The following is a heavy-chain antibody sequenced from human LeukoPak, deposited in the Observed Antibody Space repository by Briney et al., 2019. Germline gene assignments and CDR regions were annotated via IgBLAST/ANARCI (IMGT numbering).Heavy chain of an antibody. Sequence: SETLSLTCTVSGDSISGSSYYWGWIRQPPGKGLEWIGSIYYSGSTYYNPSLKSRVTISVDTSTSQFSLKLSSVTAADAAVYYCARQRPYDSSGYPVDYWGQGTLVTVSS. V-gene: IGHV4-39*01. J-gene: IGHJ4*02. CDR1: GDSISGSSYY. CDR3: ARQRPYDSSGYPVDY. D-gene: IGHD3-22*01. CDR2: IYYSGST.